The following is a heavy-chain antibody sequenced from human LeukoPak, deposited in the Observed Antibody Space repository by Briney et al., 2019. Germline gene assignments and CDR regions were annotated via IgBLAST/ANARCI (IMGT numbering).Heavy chain of an antibody. V-gene: IGHV4-30-4*01. D-gene: IGHD3-10*01. CDR2: IYYSGST. J-gene: IGHJ3*02. Sequence: SETLSLTRTVSGGSISSGDYYWSWIRQPPGKGLEWIGYIYYSGSTYYNPSLKSRVTISVDTSKNQFSLKLSSVTAADTAVYYCARVYYYGSGTSSVDAFDIWGQGTMVTVSS. CDR3: ARVYYYGSGTSSVDAFDI. CDR1: GGSISSGDYY.